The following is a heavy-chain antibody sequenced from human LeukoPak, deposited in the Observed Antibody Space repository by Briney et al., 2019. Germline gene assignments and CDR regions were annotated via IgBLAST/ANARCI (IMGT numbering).Heavy chain of an antibody. CDR3: ARGRRSYHYFDY. Sequence: PSETLSLTCTVSGGSISSSSYYWGWIRQPPGKGLEWIGSIYYSGSTYYNPSLKSRDTISVDTSKNQFSLKLSSVTAADTAVYYCARGRRSYHYFDYWGQGTLVTVSS. D-gene: IGHD1-26*01. V-gene: IGHV4-39*07. CDR2: IYYSGST. J-gene: IGHJ4*02. CDR1: GGSISSSSYY.